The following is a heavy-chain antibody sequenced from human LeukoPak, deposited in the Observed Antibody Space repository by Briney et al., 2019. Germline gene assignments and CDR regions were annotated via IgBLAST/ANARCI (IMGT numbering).Heavy chain of an antibody. J-gene: IGHJ4*02. CDR3: AKDKSDSGGYYYFDY. D-gene: IGHD6-19*01. V-gene: IGHV3-7*04. CDR1: GFIFTGYF. CDR2: IKHDGSEK. Sequence: GGSLRLSCAASGFIFTGYFMSWVRQAPGKGLEWVASIKHDGSEKYYVDSVRGRFTISRDNTKNLLYLQMSSLRAEDTAVYYCAKDKSDSGGYYYFDYWGQGTLVTVSS.